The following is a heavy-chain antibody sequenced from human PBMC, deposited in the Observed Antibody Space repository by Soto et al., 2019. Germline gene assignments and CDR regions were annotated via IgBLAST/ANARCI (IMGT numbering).Heavy chain of an antibody. CDR2: INHSGST. CDR3: ARARYCTSASCPGYFHH. CDR1: GGSFSGYC. V-gene: IGHV4-34*01. D-gene: IGHD2-2*01. J-gene: IGHJ1*01. Sequence: QVQLQQWGAGLLKPSETLSLTCAVYGGSFSGYCWSWIRQPPGKGLEWIGEINHSGSTNYNPSLKSRVTMSVDTSRNQFSLKLSSVTAADTAVYYCARARYCTSASCPGYFHHWGQGTLVTVSS.